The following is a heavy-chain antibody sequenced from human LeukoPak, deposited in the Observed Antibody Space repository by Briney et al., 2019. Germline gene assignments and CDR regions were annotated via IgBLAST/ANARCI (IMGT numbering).Heavy chain of an antibody. CDR3: ARASYYYDSSGYPGYYFDY. CDR1: GYTFTDYY. D-gene: IGHD3-22*01. J-gene: IGHJ4*02. Sequence: ASVTVSCKASGYTFTDYYKHWVRQAPGQGLEWMGWINPNSGGTNYAQKFQGRVTMTRDTSISTAYMELSRLRSDDTAVYYCARASYYYDSSGYPGYYFDYWGQGTLVTVSS. V-gene: IGHV1-2*02. CDR2: INPNSGGT.